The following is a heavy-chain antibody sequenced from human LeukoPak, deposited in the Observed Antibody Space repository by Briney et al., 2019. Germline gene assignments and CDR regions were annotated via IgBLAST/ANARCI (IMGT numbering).Heavy chain of an antibody. CDR1: GFTFSSYS. CDR3: ARDYCSGGSCQGGY. V-gene: IGHV3-21*01. J-gene: IGHJ4*02. Sequence: GGSLRLSCAASGFTFSSYSMNWVRQAPGKGLEWVSSISSSSSYIYYADSVKGRFTISRDNAKNSLYLQMNSLRAEDTAAYYCARDYCSGGSCQGGYWGQGTLVTVSS. D-gene: IGHD2-15*01. CDR2: ISSSSSYI.